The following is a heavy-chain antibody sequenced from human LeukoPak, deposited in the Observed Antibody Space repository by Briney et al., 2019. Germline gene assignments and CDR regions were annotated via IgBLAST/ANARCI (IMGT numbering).Heavy chain of an antibody. CDR1: GFTFDDYA. J-gene: IGHJ4*02. CDR2: ISWNSGSI. Sequence: GGSLRLSCAASGFTFDDYAMHWVRQAPGKGLECGSGISWNSGSIGYADSVKGRFTISRDNAKNSLYLQMNSLRAEDTALYYCAKGSSGWWKGYFDYWGQGALVTVSS. D-gene: IGHD6-19*01. CDR3: AKGSSGWWKGYFDY. V-gene: IGHV3-9*01.